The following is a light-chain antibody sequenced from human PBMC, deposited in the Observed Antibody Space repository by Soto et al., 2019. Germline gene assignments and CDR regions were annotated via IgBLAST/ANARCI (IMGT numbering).Light chain of an antibody. J-gene: IGLJ2*01. Sequence: QSVLTQPASVSGSPGQSITISCTGTSSDVGGYNYVSWYQQHPGKAPKFMIYDVSNRPSGVSNRFSGSKSGNTASLTISGLQAEDEADYYCSSYTSSNTVVFGRGTKLTVL. CDR1: SSDVGGYNY. V-gene: IGLV2-14*01. CDR2: DVS. CDR3: SSYTSSNTVV.